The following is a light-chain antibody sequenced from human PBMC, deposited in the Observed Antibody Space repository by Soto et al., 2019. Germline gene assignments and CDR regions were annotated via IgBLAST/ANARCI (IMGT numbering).Light chain of an antibody. Sequence: DIQMTQFPSTLSASVGDRVTITCQASQTIRSWLAWYQQKPGRAPTLLIYKASSLQRGVPSRFSGSGSETEFTLTISSLQAEDFATYYCHQYFANSRTFGQGTKVEIK. CDR2: KAS. J-gene: IGKJ1*01. V-gene: IGKV1-5*03. CDR3: HQYFANSRT. CDR1: QTIRSW.